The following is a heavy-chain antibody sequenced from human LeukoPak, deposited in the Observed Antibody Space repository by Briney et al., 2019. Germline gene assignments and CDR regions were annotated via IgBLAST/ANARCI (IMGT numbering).Heavy chain of an antibody. CDR3: AGSGYYYYMDV. Sequence: PSETLSLTCAVSGYSISSGYYWGWIRQPPGKGLEWIGSIYHSGSTYYNPSLKSRVTISVDTSKNQFSLKLSSVTAADTAVYYCAGSGYYYYMDVWGKGTTVTLSS. D-gene: IGHD1-26*01. CDR1: GYSISSGYY. V-gene: IGHV4-38-2*01. J-gene: IGHJ6*03. CDR2: IYHSGST.